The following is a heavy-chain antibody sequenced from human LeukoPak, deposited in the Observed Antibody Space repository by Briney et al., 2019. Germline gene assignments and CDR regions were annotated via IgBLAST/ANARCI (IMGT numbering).Heavy chain of an antibody. V-gene: IGHV3-13*01. J-gene: IGHJ4*02. CDR1: GFNISKYD. D-gene: IGHD4-11*01. Sequence: GGSLRLSCAASGFNISKYDMHWVGQTTKRRLDGVSGIGIPGDAYYVDAVKGRFTISRENAKNSVYLQMNSLRDGDTAVYFCAKAFDYNGLRGEGGSFDYWGQGAQVTVSS. CDR3: AKAFDYNGLRGEGGSFDY. CDR2: IGIPGDA.